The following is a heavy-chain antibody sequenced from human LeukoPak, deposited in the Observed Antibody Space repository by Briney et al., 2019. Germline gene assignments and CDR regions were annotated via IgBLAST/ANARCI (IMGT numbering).Heavy chain of an antibody. CDR1: GGSISSGDYY. V-gene: IGHV4-30-4*08. Sequence: SQTLSLTCTVSGGSISSGDYYWSCIRPPPGKGLECIGYIYYSGSTYYNPSLKSRVTISVDTSKNQFSLKLSSVTAADTAVYYCARVMTTVTTFDYWGQGTLVTVSS. J-gene: IGHJ4*02. CDR3: ARVMTTVTTFDY. CDR2: IYYSGST. D-gene: IGHD4-11*01.